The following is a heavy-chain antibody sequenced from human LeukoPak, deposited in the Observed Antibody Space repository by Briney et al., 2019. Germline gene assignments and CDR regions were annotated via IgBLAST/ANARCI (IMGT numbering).Heavy chain of an antibody. J-gene: IGHJ6*02. CDR3: ARQVQDVVVVVRERDYHYGMDV. D-gene: IGHD2-15*01. Sequence: GGSLRLSCAASGFTFSSYGMNWVRQAPGKGLEWVSSISSSSSYIHYADSVKGRFTISRDNAKNSLYLQMNSLRAEDTAVYYCARQVQDVVVVVRERDYHYGMDVWGQGTTVTVSS. V-gene: IGHV3-21*01. CDR2: ISSSSSYI. CDR1: GFTFSSYG.